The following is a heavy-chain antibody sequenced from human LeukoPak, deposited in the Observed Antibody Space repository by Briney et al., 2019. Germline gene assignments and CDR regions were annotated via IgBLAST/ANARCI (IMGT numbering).Heavy chain of an antibody. CDR3: ARREPGDYGSYYFDY. CDR2: IYPGDSDT. D-gene: IGHD4-17*01. V-gene: IGHV5-51*01. Sequence: SGASLKISCKGSGYSFTSYWIGWVRQLPGKGLEWMGIIYPGDSDTRYSPSFQGQVTISADKSISTAYLQWSSLKASDTAMYYCARREPGDYGSYYFDYWGQGTLVTVSS. CDR1: GYSFTSYW. J-gene: IGHJ4*02.